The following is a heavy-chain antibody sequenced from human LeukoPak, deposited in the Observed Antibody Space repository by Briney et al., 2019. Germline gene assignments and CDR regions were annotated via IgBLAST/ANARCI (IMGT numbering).Heavy chain of an antibody. D-gene: IGHD6-13*01. CDR1: GGSISSYH. Sequence: SETLSLTCTVSGGSISSYHWSWIRQPPGKGLEWIGYIYYSGSTNYNPSLKSRVTISVDTSKNQFSLKLSSVTAADTAVYHCARDRGYRDAFDIWGQGTMVTVSS. CDR2: IYYSGST. CDR3: ARDRGYRDAFDI. V-gene: IGHV4-59*01. J-gene: IGHJ3*02.